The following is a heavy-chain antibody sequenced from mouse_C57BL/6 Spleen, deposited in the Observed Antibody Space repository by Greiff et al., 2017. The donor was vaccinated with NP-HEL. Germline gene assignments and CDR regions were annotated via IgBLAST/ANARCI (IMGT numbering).Heavy chain of an antibody. D-gene: IGHD3-3*01. V-gene: IGHV6-3*01. Sequence: EVKLMESGGGLVQPGGSMKLSCVASGFTFSNYWMNWVRQSPEKGLEWVAQIRLKSDNYATHYAESVTGRFTISRDDSKSSVYLQMNNLRAEDTGIYYCTGRGTGGYWGQGTTLTVSS. CDR2: IRLKSDNYAT. J-gene: IGHJ2*01. CDR1: GFTFSNYW. CDR3: TGRGTGGY.